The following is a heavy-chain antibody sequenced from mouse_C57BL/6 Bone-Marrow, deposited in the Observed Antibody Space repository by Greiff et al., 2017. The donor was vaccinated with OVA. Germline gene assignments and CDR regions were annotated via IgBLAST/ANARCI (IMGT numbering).Heavy chain of an antibody. CDR3: ARGGYRYFDV. Sequence: EVKLVESGGDLVKPGGSLKLSCAASGFTFSSYGMSWVRQTPDKRLAWVATISSGGSYTYYPDSVKGRFTISSDNAKNTLYLQMSRLKSEDTAMYYCARGGYRYFDVWGTGTTVTVSS. V-gene: IGHV5-6*01. J-gene: IGHJ1*03. CDR2: ISSGGSYT. CDR1: GFTFSSYG.